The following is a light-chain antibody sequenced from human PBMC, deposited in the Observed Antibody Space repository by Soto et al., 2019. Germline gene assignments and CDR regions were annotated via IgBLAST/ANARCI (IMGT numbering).Light chain of an antibody. CDR1: QSISNY. J-gene: IGKJ4*01. Sequence: IHMTQSPSSLSASVGDRVTIPCRASQSISNYLIWYQQKPGEAPNLLIYAASTLQSGVPSRFSGSGSGTDFTLTISSLQPEDFATYYCQQSYNAPLTFGGGTKVDIK. CDR3: QQSYNAPLT. V-gene: IGKV1-39*01. CDR2: AAS.